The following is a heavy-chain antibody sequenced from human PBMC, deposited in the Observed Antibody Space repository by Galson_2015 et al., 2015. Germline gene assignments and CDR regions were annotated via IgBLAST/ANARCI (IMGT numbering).Heavy chain of an antibody. CDR3: ARDDKGYCSGGSCYRWFDP. Sequence: QSGAEVKKPGESLKISCKASGYTLTTYSMHWVRQAPGQGLEWMGWINAGNGNTKYSQNFQGRVTITRDTSANTAYMELSSLTSEDTAVYYCARDDKGYCSGGSCYRWFDPWGQGTLVTVSS. CDR1: GYTLTTYS. V-gene: IGHV1-3*01. D-gene: IGHD2-15*01. J-gene: IGHJ5*02. CDR2: INAGNGNT.